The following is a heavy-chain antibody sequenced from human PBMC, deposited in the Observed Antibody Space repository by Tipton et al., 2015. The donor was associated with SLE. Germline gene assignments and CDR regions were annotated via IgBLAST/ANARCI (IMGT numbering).Heavy chain of an antibody. CDR1: GVYINSGGFYY. J-gene: IGHJ4*02. CDR2: IYRSGST. Sequence: TLSLTCNVSGVYINSGGFYYWSWIRQPAGKGLEWIGHIYRSGSTNYNPSLKSRVTISVDRSKNQFSLNLNSVTAADTAVYYCVRDLNNPYDYWGQGTQVTVSS. CDR3: VRDLNNPYDY. V-gene: IGHV4-61*09.